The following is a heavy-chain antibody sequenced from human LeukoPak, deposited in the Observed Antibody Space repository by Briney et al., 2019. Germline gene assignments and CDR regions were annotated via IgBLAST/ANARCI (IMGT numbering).Heavy chain of an antibody. V-gene: IGHV1-2*02. Sequence: GASVKVSCKASGYTFTGYYMHWVRQAPGQGLEWMGWINPNSGGTNYAQKLQGRVTMARDTSISTAYMELSRLRSDDTAVYYCARVGPYSGSYYDYWGQGTLVTVSS. CDR3: ARVGPYSGSYYDY. J-gene: IGHJ4*02. D-gene: IGHD1-26*01. CDR2: INPNSGGT. CDR1: GYTFTGYY.